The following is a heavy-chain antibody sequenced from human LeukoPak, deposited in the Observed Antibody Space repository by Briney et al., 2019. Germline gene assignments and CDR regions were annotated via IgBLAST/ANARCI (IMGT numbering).Heavy chain of an antibody. D-gene: IGHD6-6*01. Sequence: SQTLSLTCAISGDSVSSNSAAWNWIRQSPSRGLEWLGRTYYRSKWYNDYAVSVKSRITINPDTSKNQFSLQLNSVTPEDTAVYYCAGVLGSSSLGWFDPWGQGTLVTVSS. CDR3: AGVLGSSSLGWFDP. V-gene: IGHV6-1*01. CDR1: GDSVSSNSAA. CDR2: TYYRSKWYN. J-gene: IGHJ5*02.